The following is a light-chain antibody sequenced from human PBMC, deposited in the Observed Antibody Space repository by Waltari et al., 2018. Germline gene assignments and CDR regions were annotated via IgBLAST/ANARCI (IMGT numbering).Light chain of an antibody. CDR2: EDN. CDR3: QSSDSSLVV. Sequence: NFMLTQPHSVSESPGKTITISCTRSTGSIASNYVKWYQQRPGSAPTTVIYEDNQRPSGVPDRFSGSIDSSSNSASLTISGLKTEDEADYYCQSSDSSLVVFGGGTKLTVL. J-gene: IGLJ2*01. V-gene: IGLV6-57*04. CDR1: TGSIASNY.